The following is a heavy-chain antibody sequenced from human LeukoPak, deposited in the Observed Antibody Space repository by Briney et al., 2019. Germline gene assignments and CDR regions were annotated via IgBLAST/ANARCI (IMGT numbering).Heavy chain of an antibody. CDR2: ISSSSSYI. CDR1: GFTFSSYS. J-gene: IGHJ4*02. D-gene: IGHD4-17*01. CDR3: ARGGGDYGDYDLPD. V-gene: IGHV3-21*01. Sequence: PGGSLRLSCAASGFTFSSYSMNWVRQAPGKGLEWVSSISSSSSYIYYADSVKGRFTISRDNAKNSLYLQMNSLRAEDTAVYYCARGGGDYGDYDLPDWGQGTLVTVSS.